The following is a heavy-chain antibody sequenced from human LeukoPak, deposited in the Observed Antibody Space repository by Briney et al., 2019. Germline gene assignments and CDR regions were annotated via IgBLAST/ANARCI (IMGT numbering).Heavy chain of an antibody. CDR1: GFTFSSYG. CDR3: AKDRRYYYDSSEGFGLDY. D-gene: IGHD3-22*01. J-gene: IGHJ4*02. Sequence: GGSLRLSCAASGFTFSSYGMHWVRQAPGKGLEWVAVVSYDGSIKEYGDSVKGRFTISRDNAMNTLYLQMNSLRAEDTAVYYCAKDRRYYYDSSEGFGLDYWGQGTLVTVSS. V-gene: IGHV3-30*18. CDR2: VSYDGSIK.